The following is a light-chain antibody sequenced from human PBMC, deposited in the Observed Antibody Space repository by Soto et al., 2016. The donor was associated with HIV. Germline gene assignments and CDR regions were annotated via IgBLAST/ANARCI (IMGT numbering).Light chain of an antibody. CDR1: NIGSKS. CDR3: QVWDSSSDHVV. Sequence: SYELPQPPSVSVAPGKTARITCGGNNIGSKSVHWYQQKPGQAPVLVVYDDSDRPSRIPERFSGSNPGNTATLTISRVEVGDEADYYCQVWDSSSDHVVFGGGTQLTVL. J-gene: IGLJ7*01. CDR2: DDS. V-gene: IGLV3-21*03.